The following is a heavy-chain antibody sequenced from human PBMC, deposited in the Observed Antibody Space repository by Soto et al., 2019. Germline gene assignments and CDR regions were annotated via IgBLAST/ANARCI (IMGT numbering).Heavy chain of an antibody. CDR2: IDPTDSHT. CDR1: GYSFTSHW. J-gene: IGHJ2*01. V-gene: IGHV5-10-1*03. D-gene: IGHD4-17*01. Sequence: EVKLVQSGAEVKEPGESLTISCKGSGYSFTSHWITWVRQMPGRGLEWMGTIDPTDSHTKYSPSFRGHVTISIDKSISTAYLQWSSLKASDTAIYYCARIQEWPNYGDLDLWGRGTLLTVSS. CDR3: ARIQEWPNYGDLDL.